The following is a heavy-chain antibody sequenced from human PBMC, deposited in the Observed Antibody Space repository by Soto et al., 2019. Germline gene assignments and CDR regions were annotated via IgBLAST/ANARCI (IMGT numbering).Heavy chain of an antibody. D-gene: IGHD6-19*01. J-gene: IGHJ4*02. CDR1: GGTFSSYA. CDR2: ISANNGTT. Sequence: RASVKVSCKASGGTFSSYAISWVRQAPGQGLEWMGWISANNGTTNYAQKLQGRVTMTTDTSTSTAYMELRSLRSDDTAVYYCARDVAVAGTNYWGQGTLVTVSS. CDR3: ARDVAVAGTNY. V-gene: IGHV1-18*01.